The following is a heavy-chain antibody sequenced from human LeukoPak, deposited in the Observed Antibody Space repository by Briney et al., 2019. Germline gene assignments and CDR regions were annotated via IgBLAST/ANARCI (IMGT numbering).Heavy chain of an antibody. CDR1: GYTFTGYY. V-gene: IGHV1-2*02. J-gene: IGHJ4*02. CDR2: INPNSGGT. D-gene: IGHD6-19*01. Sequence: ASVKVSCKASGYTFTGYYMHWVRQAPGQGLEWMGWINPNSGGTNYAQKLQGRVTMTTDTSTSTAYMELRSLRSDDTAVYYCARHSSGWLKNFDYWGQGTLVTVSS. CDR3: ARHSSGWLKNFDY.